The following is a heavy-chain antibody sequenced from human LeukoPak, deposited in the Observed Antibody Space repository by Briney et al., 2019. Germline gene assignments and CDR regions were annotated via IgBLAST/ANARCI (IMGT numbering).Heavy chain of an antibody. CDR3: AGGRATGYYYYGMDV. D-gene: IGHD3-10*01. J-gene: IGHJ6*02. CDR1: GGSFSGYY. CDR2: INHSGST. Sequence: PSETLSLTCAVYGGSFSGYYWSWIRQPPGKGLEWIGEINHSGSTNYNPSLKSRVTISVDTSKNQFSLKLSSVTAADTAVYYCAGGRATGYYYYGMDVWGQGTTVTVSS. V-gene: IGHV4-34*01.